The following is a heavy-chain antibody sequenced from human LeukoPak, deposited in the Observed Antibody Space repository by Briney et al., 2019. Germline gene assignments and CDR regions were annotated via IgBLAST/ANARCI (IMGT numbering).Heavy chain of an antibody. J-gene: IGHJ6*03. CDR2: INPNSGGT. Sequence: ASVKVSCKASEYTFTDYYMHWVRQAPGQGLEWLGWINPNSGGTNYARKFQGRVTMTRDTSISTAYMDLSSLRSDDTAVYYCARGGISTVVTVDYYMDVWGKGTTVTISS. CDR3: ARGGISTVVTVDYYMDV. D-gene: IGHD4-23*01. CDR1: EYTFTDYY. V-gene: IGHV1-2*02.